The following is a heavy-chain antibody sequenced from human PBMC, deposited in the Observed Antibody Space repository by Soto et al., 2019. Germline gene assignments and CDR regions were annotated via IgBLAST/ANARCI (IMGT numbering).Heavy chain of an antibody. V-gene: IGHV3-21*01. Sequence: GGSLRLSCAASGFTFSSYSMNWVRQAPGKGLEWVSSISSSSSNIYYADSVKGRFTISRDNAKDSLYLQMNSLRAEDTAVYYCARDRRTPYYYDSSGYCCWFDPWGQGTLVTVSS. CDR2: ISSSSSNI. CDR1: GFTFSSYS. D-gene: IGHD3-22*01. CDR3: ARDRRTPYYYDSSGYCCWFDP. J-gene: IGHJ5*02.